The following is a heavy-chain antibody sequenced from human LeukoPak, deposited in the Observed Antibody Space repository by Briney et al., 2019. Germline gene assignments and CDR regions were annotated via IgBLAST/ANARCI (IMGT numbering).Heavy chain of an antibody. CDR1: GGSIRSYY. CDR3: ARHRNGGNAHFDS. CDR2: VYNSGRT. D-gene: IGHD4-23*01. Sequence: SETLSLTCSVSGGSIRSYYWSWIRQPPGKGLEWIGYVYNSGRTSSDYNPSLKSRVTISMDTSRKDFSLKLTSVTSADTAVYYWARHRNGGNAHFDSWGQGTLVTVFS. V-gene: IGHV4-59*01. J-gene: IGHJ4*02.